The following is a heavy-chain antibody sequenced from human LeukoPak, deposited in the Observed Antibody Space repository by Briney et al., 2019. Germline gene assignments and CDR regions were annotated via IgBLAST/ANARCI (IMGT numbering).Heavy chain of an antibody. CDR3: ARDSLYYGSGSYYRAFSD. D-gene: IGHD3-10*01. V-gene: IGHV1-2*02. J-gene: IGHJ4*02. Sequence: AASVTVSCKASGYTFTGYYMHWVRQAPGQGLEWMGWINPNSGGTKYAQKFQSRVTMTRDTSISTAYMELSRLRSDDTAVYYCARDSLYYGSGSYYRAFSDWGQGTLVTVSA. CDR2: INPNSGGT. CDR1: GYTFTGYY.